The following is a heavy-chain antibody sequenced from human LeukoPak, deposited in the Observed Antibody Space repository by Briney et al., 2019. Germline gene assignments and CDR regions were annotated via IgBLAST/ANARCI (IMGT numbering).Heavy chain of an antibody. CDR3: ARGRRSSGWYSNWFDP. J-gene: IGHJ5*02. CDR2: FYYSGSV. CDR1: GGSISSRSYY. Sequence: PSETLSLTCTVSGGSISSRSYYWVWIRQPPGKGLEWIGSFYYSGSVYFNPSLKSRVTISVDTSKNQFSLKPSSVTAADTAVYYCARGRRSSGWYSNWFDPWGQGTLVTVSS. V-gene: IGHV4-39*07. D-gene: IGHD6-19*01.